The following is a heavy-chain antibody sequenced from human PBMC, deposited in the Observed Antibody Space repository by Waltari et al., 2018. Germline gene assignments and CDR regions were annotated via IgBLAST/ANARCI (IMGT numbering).Heavy chain of an antibody. V-gene: IGHV1-3*03. CDR1: GYTFTSYA. CDR3: ARSAGYCSGGSCSHFDY. D-gene: IGHD2-15*01. CDR2: INAGNGNT. Sequence: QVQLVQSGAEVKKPGASVQVSCKASGYTFTSYAMHWVRQAPGQRLEWMGWINAGNGNTKYSQEFQGRVTITRDTSASTAYMELSSLRSEDMAVYYCARSAGYCSGGSCSHFDYWGQGTLVTVSS. J-gene: IGHJ4*02.